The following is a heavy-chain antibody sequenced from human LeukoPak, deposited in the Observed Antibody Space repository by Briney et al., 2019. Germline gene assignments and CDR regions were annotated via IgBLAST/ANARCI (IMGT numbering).Heavy chain of an antibody. CDR1: GGSISSDY. Sequence: PSETLSLTCTVSGGSISSDYWSWIRQSPGKGLEWIGYIYYSGTTSYNPSLKSQVTISLDTSKNQFSLKLSSVTAADTAVYYCARGANWGSPDYWGQGTLVTVSS. J-gene: IGHJ4*02. D-gene: IGHD7-27*01. CDR3: ARGANWGSPDY. V-gene: IGHV4-59*01. CDR2: IYYSGTT.